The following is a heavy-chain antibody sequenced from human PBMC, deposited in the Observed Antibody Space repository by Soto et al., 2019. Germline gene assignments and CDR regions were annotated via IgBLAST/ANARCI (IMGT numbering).Heavy chain of an antibody. CDR3: ARGWGYDSNDYYYAY. Sequence: QVQLVQSGAEVRKPGSSVKVSCKASGGTFSRHAISWVRQAPGQGLEWMGGLIPIFGTANHAQKFHGRATIIADESTSTVSMELSSQRSEDTAMYYCARGWGYDSNDYYYAYWGQGTLVIVSS. CDR2: LIPIFGTA. J-gene: IGHJ4*02. CDR1: GGTFSRHA. D-gene: IGHD3-22*01. V-gene: IGHV1-69*01.